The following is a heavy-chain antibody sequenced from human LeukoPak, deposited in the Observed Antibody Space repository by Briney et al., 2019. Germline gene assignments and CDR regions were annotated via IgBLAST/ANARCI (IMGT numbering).Heavy chain of an antibody. Sequence: SETLSLTCTVFGGSTSSGNYYWGWIRQPPGKGLEWIGGISSSGNTYYNPSLKSRITIFIDTSKNHFSLKLSSVSAADTAVYYCARLGAGPTYYDFWSGYSSFYFDYWGQGTLVTVS. D-gene: IGHD3-3*01. CDR2: ISSSGNT. CDR3: ARLGAGPTYYDFWSGYSSFYFDY. V-gene: IGHV4-39*02. J-gene: IGHJ4*02. CDR1: GGSTSSGNYY.